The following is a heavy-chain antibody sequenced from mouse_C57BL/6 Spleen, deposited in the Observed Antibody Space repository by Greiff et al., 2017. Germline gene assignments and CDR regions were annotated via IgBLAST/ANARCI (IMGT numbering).Heavy chain of an antibody. Sequence: QVHVKQSGPGLVAPAQSLSITCTVSGFSLTSYGVDWVRQPPGKGLEWLGVLWGGGSTNDNSALMSRLSISKDNSKSQVFLKMNSLQTDDTAMYYCARQVTSGGFSYWGQGTLVTVSA. V-gene: IGHV2-9*01. D-gene: IGHD2-2*01. CDR3: ARQVTSGGFSY. CDR1: GFSLTSYG. J-gene: IGHJ3*01. CDR2: LWGGGST.